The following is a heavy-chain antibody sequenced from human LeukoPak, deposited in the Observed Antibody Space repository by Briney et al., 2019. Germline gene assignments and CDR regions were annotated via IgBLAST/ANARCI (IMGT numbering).Heavy chain of an antibody. D-gene: IGHD3-9*01. Sequence: GGSLRLSCAASGFTVTSNYMTWVRQAPGKGLEWVSIIYDNGDTYYADSVKGRFTVTRDSSKNTVPLEMNSLRVDDTAMYYCVSHSDPLTGYSFDYWGQGTLVTVSS. CDR1: GFTVTSNY. CDR3: VSHSDPLTGYSFDY. V-gene: IGHV3-53*01. CDR2: IYDNGDT. J-gene: IGHJ4*02.